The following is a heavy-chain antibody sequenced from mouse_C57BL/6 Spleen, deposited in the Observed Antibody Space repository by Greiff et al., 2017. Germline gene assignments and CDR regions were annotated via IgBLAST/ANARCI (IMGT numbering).Heavy chain of an antibody. Sequence: VQLQQPGTELVKPGASVKLSCKASGYTFTSYWMHWVKQRPGQGLEWIGNINPSNGGTNYNEKFKSKATLTVDKSSSTAYMQLSSLTSEDSAVYYCARWVNGYYVYFDYWGQGTTLTVSS. V-gene: IGHV1-53*01. CDR2: INPSNGGT. CDR1: GYTFTSYW. CDR3: ARWVNGYYVYFDY. D-gene: IGHD2-3*01. J-gene: IGHJ2*01.